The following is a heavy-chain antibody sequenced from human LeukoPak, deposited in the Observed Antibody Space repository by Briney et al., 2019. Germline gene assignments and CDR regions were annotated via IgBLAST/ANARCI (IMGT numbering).Heavy chain of an antibody. V-gene: IGHV5-51*01. CDR2: IYPGDSDT. J-gene: IGHJ4*02. D-gene: IGHD3-22*01. CDR1: GYSFTSYW. CDR3: ARHSYDSSGYPYYFDY. Sequence: GESLKISCKVSGYSFTSYWIGWVRQMPGKGLEWMGIIYPGDSDTRYSPSFQGQVTISADKSISTAYLQWSSLKASDTAMYYCARHSYDSSGYPYYFDYWGQGTLVTVSS.